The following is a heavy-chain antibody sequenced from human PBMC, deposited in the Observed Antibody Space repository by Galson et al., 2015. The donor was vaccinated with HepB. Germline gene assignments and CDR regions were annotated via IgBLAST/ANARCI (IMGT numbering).Heavy chain of an antibody. V-gene: IGHV3-13*01. Sequence: SLRLSCAASGFTFSSYDMHWVRQATGKGLEWVSAIGTAGDTYYPGSVKGRFTISRENAKNSLYLQMNSLRAGDTAVYYCARSTTDSGYDSAFDIWGQGTMVTVSS. D-gene: IGHD5-12*01. CDR3: ARSTTDSGYDSAFDI. CDR1: GFTFSSYD. CDR2: IGTAGDT. J-gene: IGHJ3*02.